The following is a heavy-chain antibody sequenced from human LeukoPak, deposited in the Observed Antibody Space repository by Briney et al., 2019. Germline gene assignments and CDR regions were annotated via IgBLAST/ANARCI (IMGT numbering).Heavy chain of an antibody. CDR2: INPNSGGT. CDR3: ARDHYYDSSGYSFDY. J-gene: IGHJ4*02. D-gene: IGHD3-22*01. CDR1: GYTFTGYY. V-gene: IGHV1-2*02. Sequence: GASVKVSCKASGYTFTGYYMHWVRQAPGQGLEWMGWINPNSGGTNYAQKFQGRVTMTRDTSISTAYMELSRLRSDDTAVYHCARDHYYDSSGYSFDYWGQGTLVTVSS.